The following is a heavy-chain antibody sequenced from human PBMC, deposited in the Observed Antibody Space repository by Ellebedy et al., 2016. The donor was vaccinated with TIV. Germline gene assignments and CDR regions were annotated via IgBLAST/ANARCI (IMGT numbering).Heavy chain of an antibody. CDR2: INPSGGST. J-gene: IGHJ5*02. Sequence: ASVKVSCXASGYTFTSYYMHWVRQAPGQGLEWMGIINPSGGSTSYAQKFQGRVTMTRNTSISTAYMELSSLRSEDTAVYYCARERWFDPWGQGTLVTVSS. CDR1: GYTFTSYY. CDR3: ARERWFDP. V-gene: IGHV1-46*01.